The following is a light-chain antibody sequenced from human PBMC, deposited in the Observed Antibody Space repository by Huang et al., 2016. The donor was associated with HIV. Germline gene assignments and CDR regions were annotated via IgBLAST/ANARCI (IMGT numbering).Light chain of an antibody. CDR2: TVS. Sequence: DIQMTQSPPSLSASVGDRVTFTCRADQNITKSLNWYQQKPGKAPTLLIYTVSTLESGVPSRFSGSGSVSRFTLNIGNLQPEDFATYYCQQSFSVPRTFG. CDR3: QQSFSVPRT. CDR1: QNITKS. V-gene: IGKV1-39*01. J-gene: IGKJ1*01.